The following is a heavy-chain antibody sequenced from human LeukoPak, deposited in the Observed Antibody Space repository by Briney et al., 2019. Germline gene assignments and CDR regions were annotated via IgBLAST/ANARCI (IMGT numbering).Heavy chain of an antibody. CDR3: AKVLGIAAAGRQRYYYYYMDV. J-gene: IGHJ6*03. V-gene: IGHV3-30*04. CDR2: ISYGGSNK. CDR1: GFTFSSYA. D-gene: IGHD6-13*01. Sequence: PGRSLRLSCAASGFTFSSYAMHWVRQAPGKGLEWVAVISYGGSNKYYADSVKGRFTISRDNSKNTLYLQMNSLRAEDTAVYYCAKVLGIAAAGRQRYYYYYMDVWGKGTTVTISS.